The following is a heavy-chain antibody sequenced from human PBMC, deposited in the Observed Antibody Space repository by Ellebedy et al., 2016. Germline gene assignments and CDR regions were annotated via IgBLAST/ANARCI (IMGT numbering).Heavy chain of an antibody. Sequence: GGSLRLSXAVSGFTLSSYWIHWVCIVPGEGLGWVSHISSDGSHRNYADSVKGRFTISRDNAKNTLYLQMNSLRAEDTAVYYCVSQIALGYWGRGTLVTVSS. CDR2: ISSDGSHR. CDR3: VSQIALGY. CDR1: GFTLSSYW. V-gene: IGHV3-74*01. J-gene: IGHJ4*02. D-gene: IGHD3-22*01.